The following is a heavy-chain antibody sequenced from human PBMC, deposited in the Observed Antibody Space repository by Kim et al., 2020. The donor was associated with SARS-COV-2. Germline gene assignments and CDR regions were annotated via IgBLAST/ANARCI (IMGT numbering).Heavy chain of an antibody. D-gene: IGHD2-2*01. V-gene: IGHV5-51*01. CDR3: ARGLPYCSSTSCYAQGRDYYYYYGMDV. Sequence: GESLKISCRGSGYSFTSYWIGWVRQMPGKGLEWMGIIYPGDSDTRYSPSFQGQVTISADKSISTAYLQWSSLKASDTAMYYRARGLPYCSSTSCYAQGRDYYYYYGMDVWGQGTTVTVSS. CDR2: IYPGDSDT. J-gene: IGHJ6*02. CDR1: GYSFTSYW.